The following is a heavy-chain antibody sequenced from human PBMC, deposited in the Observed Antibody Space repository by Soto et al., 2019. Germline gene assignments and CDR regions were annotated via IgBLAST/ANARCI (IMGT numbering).Heavy chain of an antibody. Sequence: VKVSCKASGYTFTSYAMHWVRQAPGQRLKWMGWINAGNGNTKYSQKFQGRVTITRDTSASTAYMELSSLRSEDTAVYYCARGPIVVVVADWFDPWGQGTLVTVS. CDR1: GYTFTSYA. D-gene: IGHD2-15*01. V-gene: IGHV1-3*01. CDR3: ARGPIVVVVADWFDP. CDR2: INAGNGNT. J-gene: IGHJ5*02.